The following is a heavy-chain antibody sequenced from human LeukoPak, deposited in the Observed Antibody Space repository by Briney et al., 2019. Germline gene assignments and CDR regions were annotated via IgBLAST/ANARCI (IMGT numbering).Heavy chain of an antibody. CDR1: GYTFTGNY. V-gene: IGHV1-2*02. D-gene: IGHD2-2*01. CDR3: ARDIVVVPAAANDAFDI. Sequence: ASVKVSCKASGYTFTGNYMHWVRQAPGQGLEWMGWINPNTGGTNDAQKFQGRVTMTRDTSISTAYMELRSLRSDDTAVYYCARDIVVVPAAANDAFDIWGQGTMVTVSS. CDR2: INPNTGGT. J-gene: IGHJ3*02.